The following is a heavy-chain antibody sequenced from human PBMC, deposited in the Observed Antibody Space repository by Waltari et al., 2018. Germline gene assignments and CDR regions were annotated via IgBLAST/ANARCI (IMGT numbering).Heavy chain of an antibody. Sequence: GESGGGLVQPGGCLKLPRRASACTFSLSWRHWVRQAPGKGLVRVRGIKTDGRRPNYADSVKGRFSMSRDNARNTVHLEMNSLRAEDTCVYYSGTLEAVASWGQGTLVTVSS. D-gene: IGHD5-12*01. V-gene: IGHV3-74*01. CDR3: GTLEAVAS. CDR1: ACTFSLSW. CDR2: IKTDGRRP. J-gene: IGHJ5*02.